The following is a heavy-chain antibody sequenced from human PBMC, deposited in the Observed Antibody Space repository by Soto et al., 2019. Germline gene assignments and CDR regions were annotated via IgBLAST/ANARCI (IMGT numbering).Heavy chain of an antibody. CDR2: ISYDGSNK. CDR1: GCTFSSYA. D-gene: IGHD5-18*01. V-gene: IGHV3-30-3*01. CDR3: ARDSYSYGTLTWFDP. Sequence: QVHLVESGGGVVQPGRSLRLSCAASGCTFSSYAMHWVRQAPGKVLEWVAVISYDGSNKYYADSVKGRFTISRDNSKNTLYLQMNSLRAEDTAVYYCARDSYSYGTLTWFDPWGQGTLVTVSS. J-gene: IGHJ5*02.